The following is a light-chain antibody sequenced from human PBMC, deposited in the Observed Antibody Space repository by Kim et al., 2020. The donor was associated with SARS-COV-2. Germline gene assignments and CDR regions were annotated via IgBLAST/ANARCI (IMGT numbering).Light chain of an antibody. CDR1: NIGSKS. V-gene: IGLV3-21*04. Sequence: SYELTQPPSVSVAPGQTAALTCGGDNIGSKSVHWYHQKPGLAPVMVIYSNNVRPSRIPERFSGSNSGNTATLTVSRVEAGDEADYYCQVWDASSNHIVFGGGTQLTVL. CDR3: QVWDASSNHIV. CDR2: SNN. J-gene: IGLJ2*01.